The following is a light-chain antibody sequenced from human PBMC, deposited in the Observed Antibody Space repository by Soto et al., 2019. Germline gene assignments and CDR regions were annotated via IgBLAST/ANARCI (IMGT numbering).Light chain of an antibody. V-gene: IGLV2-14*01. Sequence: QSVLTQPASVSGSPGQSITISCTGSSSDVGGYNYVSWYQQHPGKAPKLMIYEVSNRPSGISNRFSGSKSGNTASLTLSGLQAEDEADYYCSSYTSSSTLVFGGVTKVTVL. CDR3: SSYTSSSTLV. CDR2: EVS. J-gene: IGLJ2*01. CDR1: SSDVGGYNY.